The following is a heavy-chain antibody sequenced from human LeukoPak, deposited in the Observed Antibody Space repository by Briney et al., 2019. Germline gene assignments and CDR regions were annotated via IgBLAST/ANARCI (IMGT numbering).Heavy chain of an antibody. CDR2: INPNSGGT. V-gene: IGHV1-2*02. CDR1: GYTFTGYY. Sequence: ASVKVSCKASGYTFTGYYMHWVRQAPGQGLEWMGWINPNSGGTNYAQKFQGRVTMTRDTSISTAYMELSRLRSDDTAVYYCARDWDGIVVVDDDYWGQGTLVTVSS. CDR3: ARDWDGIVVVDDDY. D-gene: IGHD2-2*01. J-gene: IGHJ4*02.